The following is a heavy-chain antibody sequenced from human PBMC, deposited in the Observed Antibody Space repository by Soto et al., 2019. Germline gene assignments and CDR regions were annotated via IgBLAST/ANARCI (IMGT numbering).Heavy chain of an antibody. J-gene: IGHJ5*02. CDR1: GGSISHYY. V-gene: IGHV4-59*01. D-gene: IGHD3-22*01. CDR3: GRGVEYYERRVKTGFAP. Sequence: SETLSLTCTVSGGSISHYYWSWIRQPPGKGLEWIGYIYYSGSTNYNPSLKSRVTISLDTSKNQFSLIVSSVTAADTAVYYCGRGVEYYERRVKTGFAPGAQEIKVTVSS. CDR2: IYYSGST.